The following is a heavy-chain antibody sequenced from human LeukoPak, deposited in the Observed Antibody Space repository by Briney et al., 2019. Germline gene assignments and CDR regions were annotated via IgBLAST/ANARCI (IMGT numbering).Heavy chain of an antibody. Sequence: GGSLRLSCAASGFTFSSFEMHWVRQAPGKGLDWVSYISSSGTTIYYADSVKGRFTISRDNAKNTLYLQMNSLRAEDTAVYYCAREFSASYWGQGTLVTVSS. CDR2: ISSSGTTI. D-gene: IGHD6-19*01. V-gene: IGHV3-48*03. J-gene: IGHJ4*02. CDR3: AREFSASY. CDR1: GFTFSSFE.